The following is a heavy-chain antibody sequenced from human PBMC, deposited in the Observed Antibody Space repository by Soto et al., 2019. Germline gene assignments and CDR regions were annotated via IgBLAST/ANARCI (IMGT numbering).Heavy chain of an antibody. CDR1: GGSISSSNW. D-gene: IGHD6-6*01. CDR2: IYHSGST. CDR3: ARIHSSSSGGIWFDP. Sequence: PSETLSLTCAVSGGSISSSNWWSWVRQPPGKGLEWIGEIYHSGSTNYNPSLKSRVTISVDKSKSQFSLKLSSVTAADTAVYYCARIHSSSSGGIWFDPWGQGTLVTVSS. V-gene: IGHV4-4*02. J-gene: IGHJ5*02.